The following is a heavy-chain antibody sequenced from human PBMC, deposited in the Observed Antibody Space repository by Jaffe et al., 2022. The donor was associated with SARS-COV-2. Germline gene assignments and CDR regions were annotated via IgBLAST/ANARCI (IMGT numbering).Heavy chain of an antibody. V-gene: IGHV4-39*01. CDR2: IYYSGST. CDR3: ARLGYCSGGSCYSPGDWFDP. Sequence: QLQLQESGPGLVKPSETLSLTCTVSGGSISSSSYYWGWIRQPPGKGLEWIGSIYYSGSTYYNPSLKSRVTISVDTSKNQFSLKLSSVTAADTAVYYCARLGYCSGGSCYSPGDWFDPWGQGTLVTVSS. CDR1: GGSISSSSYY. J-gene: IGHJ5*02. D-gene: IGHD2-15*01.